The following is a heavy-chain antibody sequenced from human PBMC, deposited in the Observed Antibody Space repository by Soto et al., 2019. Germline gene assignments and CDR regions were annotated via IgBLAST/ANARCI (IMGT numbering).Heavy chain of an antibody. D-gene: IGHD3-16*01. CDR3: APPVGGY. CDR2: SSSSSSTI. J-gene: IGHJ4*02. Sequence: GGSLTLSCAASGFPFSSYSMNWVRQAPGKGLEWVSYSSSSSSTIYYAGSVKGRFTISRDNAKNSLYLQMNSLRDEDTAVYYCAPPVGGYWGQGTLVTVSS. CDR1: GFPFSSYS. V-gene: IGHV3-48*02.